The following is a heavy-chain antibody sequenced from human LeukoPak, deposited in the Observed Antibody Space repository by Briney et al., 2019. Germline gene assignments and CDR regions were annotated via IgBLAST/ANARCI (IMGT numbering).Heavy chain of an antibody. CDR2: ITRTSIYI. CDR1: GFTFSSYS. Sequence: GGSLRLSCAASGFTFSSYSMNWVRQAPGKGLEWVSSITRTSIYIHYADSLKGRFTISRDNAKNSLSLQMNSLRAEDTAVYYCARLYSSGWYGRVWFDPWGQGTLVTVSS. V-gene: IGHV3-21*01. D-gene: IGHD6-19*01. CDR3: ARLYSSGWYGRVWFDP. J-gene: IGHJ5*02.